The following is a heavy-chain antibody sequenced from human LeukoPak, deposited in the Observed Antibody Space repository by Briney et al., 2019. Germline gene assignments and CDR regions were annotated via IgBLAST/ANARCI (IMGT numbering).Heavy chain of an antibody. CDR3: AKDSGGGAFDI. CDR2: ISSSGSTI. J-gene: IGHJ3*02. D-gene: IGHD5-12*01. Sequence: GGSLRLSCAASGFTFSSYEMNWVRQAPGKGLEWVSYISSSGSTIYYADSVKGRFTISRDNAKNSLYLQMNSLRAEDTAVYYCAKDSGGGAFDIWGQGTMVTVSS. V-gene: IGHV3-48*03. CDR1: GFTFSSYE.